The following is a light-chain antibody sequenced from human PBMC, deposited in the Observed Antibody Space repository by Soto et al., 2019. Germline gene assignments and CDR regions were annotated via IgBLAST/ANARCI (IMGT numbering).Light chain of an antibody. CDR1: QNVSSSD. V-gene: IGKV3-20*01. Sequence: EILLTQSPGTLSLSPGERATLTCRASQNVSSSDLAWYPQKPVQAPRLLIYGASSRATGIPDRFSGSGSGTDFTLTSSRLDPEDFAVYYWQQYCSSPWTFGQGTKVEIK. CDR2: GAS. J-gene: IGKJ1*01. CDR3: QQYCSSPWT.